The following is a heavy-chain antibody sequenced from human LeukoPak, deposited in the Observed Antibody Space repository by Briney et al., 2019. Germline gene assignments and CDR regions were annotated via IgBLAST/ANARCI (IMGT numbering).Heavy chain of an antibody. CDR3: AREKQLATSILDY. D-gene: IGHD6-13*01. Sequence: GSSVKVSCKASGGSFSSYVITWVRQAPGQGLEWMGRIIPVLGVSNFAQKFQGRVTITADKSTNTAHMELSRLESGDTAVYYCAREKQLATSILDYWGQGTLVTVSS. V-gene: IGHV1-69*04. CDR2: IIPVLGVS. CDR1: GGSFSSYV. J-gene: IGHJ4*02.